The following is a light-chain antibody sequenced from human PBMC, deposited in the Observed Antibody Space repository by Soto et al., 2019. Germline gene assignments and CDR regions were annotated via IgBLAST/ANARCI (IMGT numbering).Light chain of an antibody. V-gene: IGLV1-51*02. CDR3: GTWDSGLSGFV. Sequence: QCALTQPPSVSAAAGQKVTISCYGSNSNIGNSYVYWYQQFPGAAPKLLMYENAKRASGIPDRFSGSKSGAAATLAITGIQTGDEADYYCGTWDSGLSGFVFGTGTKVTVL. CDR1: NSNIGNSY. J-gene: IGLJ1*01. CDR2: ENA.